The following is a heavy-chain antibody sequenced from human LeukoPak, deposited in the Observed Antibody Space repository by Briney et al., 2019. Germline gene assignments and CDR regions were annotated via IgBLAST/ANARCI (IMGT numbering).Heavy chain of an antibody. D-gene: IGHD2-2*01. CDR3: ASGGYCSSTSCYPNWFGP. J-gene: IGHJ5*02. CDR2: INHSGST. CDR1: GGSFSGYY. V-gene: IGHV4-34*01. Sequence: PSETLSLTCAVYGGSFSGYYWSWIRQPPGKGLEWIGEINHSGSTNYNPSLKSRVTISVDTSKNQFSLKLSSVTAADTAVYYCASGGYCSSTSCYPNWFGPWGQGTLVTVSS.